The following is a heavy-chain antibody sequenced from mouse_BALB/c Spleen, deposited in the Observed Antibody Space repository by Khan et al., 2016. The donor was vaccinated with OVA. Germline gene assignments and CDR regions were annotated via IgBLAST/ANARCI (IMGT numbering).Heavy chain of an antibody. CDR3: AKGVWSYYYTLDY. CDR1: GFSLSDYD. CDR2: IWSGGST. J-gene: IGHJ4*01. Sequence: VQLKESGPGLVAPSQNLSITCTVSGFSLSDYDVSWIRQPPGKGLEWLGVIWSGGSTYYNSALKSRLSISKDNSKSQVFLTMSSLQSDDTAMFYCAKGVWSYYYTLDYWGQGTSVTVSS. V-gene: IGHV2-6-5*01.